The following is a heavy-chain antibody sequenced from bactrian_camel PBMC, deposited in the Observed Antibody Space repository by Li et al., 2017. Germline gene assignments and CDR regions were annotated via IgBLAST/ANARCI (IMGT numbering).Heavy chain of an antibody. D-gene: IGHD2*01. CDR1: GFDFSIAA. V-gene: IGHV3S31*01. CDR3: VLRFYQSGGYYSFSY. CDR2: ITRGGDST. Sequence: VQLVESGGGLVQPGGSLTLSCSGSGFDFSIAAMSWVRQAPGKRVEWVASITRGGDSTSYADSVKGRFTISGDDANTLYLQLDSLKTEDTALYYCVLRFYQSGGYYSFSYWGQGTQVTVS. J-gene: IGHJ6*01.